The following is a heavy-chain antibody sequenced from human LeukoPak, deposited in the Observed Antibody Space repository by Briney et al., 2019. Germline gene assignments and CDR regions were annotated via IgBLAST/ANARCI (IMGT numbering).Heavy chain of an antibody. Sequence: GGSLRLSCAASGFIFSSYSINWVRQAPGKGLEWVSSISSVSTYIYYADSVKGRFTISRDNAKNSLYLQMNSLRAEDTAVYYCVRLAGTTPHYYFGYWGQGTLVTVSS. CDR3: VRLAGTTPHYYFGY. V-gene: IGHV3-21*01. CDR2: ISSVSTYI. D-gene: IGHD1-1*01. J-gene: IGHJ4*02. CDR1: GFIFSSYS.